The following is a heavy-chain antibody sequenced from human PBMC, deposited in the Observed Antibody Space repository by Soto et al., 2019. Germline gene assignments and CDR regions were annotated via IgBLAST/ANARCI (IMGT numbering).Heavy chain of an antibody. CDR2: INPNSGGT. J-gene: IGHJ3*02. CDR1: GYTFIDYY. V-gene: IGHV1-2*04. CDR3: ARDLLPYCSGGSCYPEGAFHI. Sequence: ASVKVSCKTSGYTFIDYYMHWVRQAPGQGLEWMGWINPNSGGTNYAQKSQGWVTLTRDTSISTAYMELRRLRSDDTAVYFCARDLLPYCSGGSCYPEGAFHIWGQGTMVTVSS. D-gene: IGHD2-15*01.